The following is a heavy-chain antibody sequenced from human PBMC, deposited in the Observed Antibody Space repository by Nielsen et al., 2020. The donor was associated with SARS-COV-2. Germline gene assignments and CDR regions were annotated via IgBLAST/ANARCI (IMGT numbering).Heavy chain of an antibody. Sequence: SLTCAVYGGSFSGYYWSWIRQPPGKGLEWIGEINHSGSTNYNPSLKSRVTISVDTSKNQFSLKLRSVTAADTAVYYCARTTHGGYGHYYYYGMDVWGQGTTVTVSS. V-gene: IGHV4-34*01. CDR2: INHSGST. CDR1: GGSFSGYY. D-gene: IGHD5-12*01. J-gene: IGHJ6*02. CDR3: ARTTHGGYGHYYYYGMDV.